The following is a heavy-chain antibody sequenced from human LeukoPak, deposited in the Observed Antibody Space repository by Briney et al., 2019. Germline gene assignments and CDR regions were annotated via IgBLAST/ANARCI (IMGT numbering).Heavy chain of an antibody. D-gene: IGHD6-13*01. CDR3: ARVQVGSSWYAYDY. CDR1: GFSFVNHW. J-gene: IGHJ4*02. V-gene: IGHV3-30-3*01. CDR2: ISYDGSNK. Sequence: GGSLRLSCAASGFSFVNHWMSWVRQAPGKGLEWVAVISYDGSNKYYADSVKGRFTISRDNSKNTLYLQMNSLRAEDTAVYYCARVQVGSSWYAYDYWGQGTLVTVSS.